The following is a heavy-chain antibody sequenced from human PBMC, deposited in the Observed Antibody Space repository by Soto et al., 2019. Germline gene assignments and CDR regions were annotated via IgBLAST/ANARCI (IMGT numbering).Heavy chain of an antibody. Sequence: GGSLRLSCAASGFTFSSYGMHWVRQAPGKGLEWVAVISYDGSNKYYADSVKGRFTISRDNSKNTLYLQMNSLRAEDTAVYYSVKEFRYSSGWYHSYYGRDAWGKGPTVTASS. V-gene: IGHV3-30*18. CDR1: GFTFSSYG. J-gene: IGHJ6*04. CDR2: ISYDGSNK. D-gene: IGHD6-19*01. CDR3: VKEFRYSSGWYHSYYGRDA.